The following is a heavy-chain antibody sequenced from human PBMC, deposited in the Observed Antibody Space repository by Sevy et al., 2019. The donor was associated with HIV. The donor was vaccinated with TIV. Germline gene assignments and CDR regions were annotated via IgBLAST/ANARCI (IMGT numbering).Heavy chain of an antibody. D-gene: IGHD1-26*01. J-gene: IGHJ4*02. CDR2: IRYDGSNK. CDR3: GEIDPKGSGNMY. V-gene: IGHV3-30*02. CDR1: GFTFSSYG. Sequence: GGSLRLSCAASGFTFSSYGMHWVRQAPGKGLEWVAFIRYDGSNKYYADSVKGRFTISRDNSKNTLYLQMNSLRAEDTGVYYWGEIDPKGSGNMYWGQGTLVTVSS.